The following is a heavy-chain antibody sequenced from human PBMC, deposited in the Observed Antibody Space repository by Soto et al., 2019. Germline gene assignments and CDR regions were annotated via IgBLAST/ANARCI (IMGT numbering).Heavy chain of an antibody. D-gene: IGHD6-19*01. CDR2: IKQDGSEK. Sequence: PGGSLRLSCAASGFTFSSCWISWGRQGPGKGLEWVANIKQDGSEKYYVDSVKGRFTISRDNAKNSLYLQMNSLRAEDTAVYYCASSRPTVAGTLIGSWFDPWGQGTLVTVSS. J-gene: IGHJ5*02. V-gene: IGHV3-7*03. CDR1: GFTFSSCW. CDR3: ASSRPTVAGTLIGSWFDP.